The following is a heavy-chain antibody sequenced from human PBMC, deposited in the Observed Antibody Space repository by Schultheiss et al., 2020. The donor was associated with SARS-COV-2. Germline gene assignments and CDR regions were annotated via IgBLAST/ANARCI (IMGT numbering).Heavy chain of an antibody. D-gene: IGHD3-3*01. CDR2: IRSWSSYI. CDR1: GFTVSSNY. CDR3: AKVGGYDFWSGYYVTYYYCGMDV. V-gene: IGHV3-21*04. Sequence: GGSLRPSCAASGFTVSSNYMSWVRQATGKGLGWVSSIRSWSSYIYYADSVKGRFTISRDNAKNSLYRQMNSLRAEDTAVYYCAKVGGYDFWSGYYVTYYYCGMDVWGQGTTVTVSS. J-gene: IGHJ6*02.